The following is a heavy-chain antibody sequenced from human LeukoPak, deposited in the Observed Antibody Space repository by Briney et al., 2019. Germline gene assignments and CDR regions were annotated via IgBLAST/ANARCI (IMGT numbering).Heavy chain of an antibody. CDR2: INPSSGGT. D-gene: IGHD3-22*01. V-gene: IGHV1-2*02. J-gene: IGHJ4*02. Sequence: ASVKVSCKASGYTFTGYYMHWVRQAPGHGLEWMGWINPSSGGTNYAQKFRGRVTMTRDTSISTAYMELSSLRSDDTAVYYCASGGHYYDSSGCFDYWGQGTLVTVSS. CDR3: ASGGHYYDSSGCFDY. CDR1: GYTFTGYY.